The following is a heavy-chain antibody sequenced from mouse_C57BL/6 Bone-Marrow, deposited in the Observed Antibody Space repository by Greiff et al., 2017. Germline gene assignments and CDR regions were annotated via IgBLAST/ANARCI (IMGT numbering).Heavy chain of an antibody. J-gene: IGHJ2*01. CDR1: GYTFTSYG. V-gene: IGHV1-81*01. CDR3: ARGLRDYYGSSYVGY. D-gene: IGHD1-1*01. Sequence: VKLQESGAELARPGASVKLSCKASGYTFTSYGISWVKQRTGQGLEWIGEIYPRSGNTYYNEKFKGKATLTADKSSSTAYMELRSLTSEDSAVYFCARGLRDYYGSSYVGYWGQGTTLTVSS. CDR2: IYPRSGNT.